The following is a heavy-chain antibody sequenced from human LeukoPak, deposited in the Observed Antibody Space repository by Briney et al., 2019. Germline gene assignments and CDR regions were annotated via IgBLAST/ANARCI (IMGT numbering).Heavy chain of an antibody. D-gene: IGHD3-16*01. CDR3: AGAFWWRNFDY. Sequence: GGSLRLSCAASGFTFSSYSMNWVRQAPGKGLEWVSYISSSGSTIYYADSVKGRFTISRDNAKNSLYLQMNSLRAEDKAVYYCAGAFWWRNFDYWGQGALVTVSS. CDR2: ISSSGSTI. J-gene: IGHJ4*02. V-gene: IGHV3-48*04. CDR1: GFTFSSYS.